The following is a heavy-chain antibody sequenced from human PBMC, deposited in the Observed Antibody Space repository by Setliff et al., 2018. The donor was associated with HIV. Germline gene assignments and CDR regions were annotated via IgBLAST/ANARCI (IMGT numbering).Heavy chain of an antibody. CDR2: ITSDGNNT. D-gene: IGHD6-19*01. J-gene: IGHJ4*02. Sequence: GGSLRLSCSGSGFVFGTYALHWVRQAPGKGLQYISAITSDGNNTYYADSVKGRFTISRDNAKNSLYLQMNSLRAEDTAVYYCARPKRGGQWLVPIDYWGQGTLVTVSS. CDR1: GFVFGTYA. V-gene: IGHV3-64*04. CDR3: ARPKRGGQWLVPIDY.